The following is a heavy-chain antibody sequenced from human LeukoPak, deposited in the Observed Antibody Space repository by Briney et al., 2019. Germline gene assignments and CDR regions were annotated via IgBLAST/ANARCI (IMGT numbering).Heavy chain of an antibody. CDR3: ARDLAVAGTSGAFDI. D-gene: IGHD6-19*01. Sequence: SSETLSLTCTVSGGSISSYYWSWIRQPAGKGLEWIGRIYTSGSTYYNPSLKSRVTISVDTSKNQFSLKLSSVTAADTAVYYCARDLAVAGTSGAFDIWGQGTMVTVSS. CDR2: IYTSGST. V-gene: IGHV4-4*07. J-gene: IGHJ3*02. CDR1: GGSISSYY.